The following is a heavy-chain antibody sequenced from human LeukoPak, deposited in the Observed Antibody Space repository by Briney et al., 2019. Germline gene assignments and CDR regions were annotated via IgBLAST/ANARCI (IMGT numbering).Heavy chain of an antibody. V-gene: IGHV3-23*01. CDR1: GFTFSSYG. D-gene: IGHD3-9*01. CDR3: VRTYYDILTAYNPYFDY. CDR2: ISGSGGST. Sequence: GGSLRLSCAASGFTFSSYGMSCVRQAPGKGLEWVSDISGSGGSTYYADSVKGRFTISRDNSKNTLYLQMNSLRAEDTAVYYCVRTYYDILTAYNPYFDYWGQGILVTVSS. J-gene: IGHJ4*02.